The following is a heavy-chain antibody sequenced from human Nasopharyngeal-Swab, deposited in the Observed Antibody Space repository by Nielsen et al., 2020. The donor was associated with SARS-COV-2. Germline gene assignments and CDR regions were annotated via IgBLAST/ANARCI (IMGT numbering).Heavy chain of an antibody. CDR3: AREYYYDSATPNWFDP. D-gene: IGHD3-22*01. CDR1: GGSFTNGDYY. CDR2: IRYSGDT. Sequence: SETLSLTCTVSGGSFTNGDYYWTLLRQSPGKGLECLWYIRYSGDTLYNPSLKSRLTISVDTSKKQFSLKLNSVTAADTAVYFCAREYYYDSATPNWFDPWGRGTLVTVSS. J-gene: IGHJ5*02. V-gene: IGHV4-30-4*01.